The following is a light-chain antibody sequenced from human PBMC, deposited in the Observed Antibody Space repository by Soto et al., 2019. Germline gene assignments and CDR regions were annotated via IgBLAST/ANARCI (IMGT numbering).Light chain of an antibody. J-gene: IGKJ4*01. CDR3: QLFNSYPRLT. CDR2: DAS. CDR1: QGISSA. Sequence: AIQLTQSPSSLSASVGDRVTITCRASQGISSALAWYQQKPGKAPKLLIYDASSLESGVPSRFSGSGSGTDFTLTISSLQPEDFATYYCQLFNSYPRLTFGGGTKVEIK. V-gene: IGKV1-13*02.